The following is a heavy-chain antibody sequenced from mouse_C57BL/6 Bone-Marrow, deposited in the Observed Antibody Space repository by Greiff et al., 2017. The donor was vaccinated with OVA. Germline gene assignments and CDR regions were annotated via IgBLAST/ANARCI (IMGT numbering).Heavy chain of an antibody. CDR1: GYAFSSSW. Sequence: QVQLKQSGPELVKPGASVKISCKASGYAFSSSWMNWVKQRPGKGLEWIGRIYPGDGDTNYNGKFKGKATLTADKSSSTAYMQLSSLTSEDSAVYFCATVLRTWFAYWGQGTLVTVSA. CDR3: ATVLRTWFAY. V-gene: IGHV1-82*01. D-gene: IGHD1-1*01. CDR2: IYPGDGDT. J-gene: IGHJ3*01.